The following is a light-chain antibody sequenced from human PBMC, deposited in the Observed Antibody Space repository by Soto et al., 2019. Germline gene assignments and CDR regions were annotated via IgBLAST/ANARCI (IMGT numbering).Light chain of an antibody. CDR1: QTVSSN. Sequence: EIVMTQSPATLSVSPGERATLSCRANQTVSSNLAWYQQKPGQAPRLVLYGASTRATGIPAGFSGSVSGTEFTLTISSLESEAFGVSYCQQYYNWQQYTFGQGTKVYIK. J-gene: IGKJ2*01. CDR2: GAS. CDR3: QQYYNWQQYT. V-gene: IGKV3-15*01.